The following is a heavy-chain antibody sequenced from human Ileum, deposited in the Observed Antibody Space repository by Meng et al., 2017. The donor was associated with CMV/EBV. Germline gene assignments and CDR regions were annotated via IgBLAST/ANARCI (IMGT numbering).Heavy chain of an antibody. CDR2: MNRSGNR. CDR1: GASFSGTDYY. CDR3: GRDTRGSGIEY. J-gene: IGHJ4*02. D-gene: IGHD3-10*01. Sequence: GSLRLSCALYGASFSGTDYYWRWIRQPPGKGLEWIGQMNRSGNRHYSPSLETTVTISVDTSKNHFSLKMTSVTAADTALYFCGRDTRGSGIEYWGQGTLVTVSS. V-gene: IGHV4-34*01.